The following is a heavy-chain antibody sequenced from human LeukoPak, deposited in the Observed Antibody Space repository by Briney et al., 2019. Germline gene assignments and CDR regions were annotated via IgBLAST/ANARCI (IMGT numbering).Heavy chain of an antibody. V-gene: IGHV3-23*01. CDR2: ISGSGGST. D-gene: IGHD4-23*01. CDR3: AKDFKRAHGGNSNY. J-gene: IGHJ4*02. Sequence: QPGGSLRLSCAVSGFTFGNYGIHWVRQAPGKGLEWVSAISGSGGSTYYADSVKGRFTISRDNSKNTLYLQMNSLRAEDTAVYYCAKDFKRAHGGNSNYWGQGTLVTVSS. CDR1: GFTFGNYG.